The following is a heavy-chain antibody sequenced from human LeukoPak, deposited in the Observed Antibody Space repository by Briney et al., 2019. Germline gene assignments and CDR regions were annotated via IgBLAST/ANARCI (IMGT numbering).Heavy chain of an antibody. J-gene: IGHJ4*02. CDR3: ATSITIFGVVTRAFDY. CDR2: FDPEDGET. Sequence: ASVKVSCTVSGYTLTELSMHWVRQAPGKGLEWMGGFDPEDGETIYGQKFQGRVTMTEDTSTDTAYMELSSLRSEDTAVYYCATSITIFGVVTRAFDYWGQGTLVTVSS. CDR1: GYTLTELS. V-gene: IGHV1-24*01. D-gene: IGHD3-3*01.